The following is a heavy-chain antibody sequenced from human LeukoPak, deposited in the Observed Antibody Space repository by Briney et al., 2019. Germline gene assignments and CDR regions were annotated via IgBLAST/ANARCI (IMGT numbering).Heavy chain of an antibody. Sequence: GGSLRLSCAASGFTFDDYTMHWVRQAPGKGLEWVSLISWDGGSTYYADSVKGRFTISRDNSKNSLYLQMNSLRTEDTALYYCAKGRVNYYDSSGYPYFDYWGQGTLVTVSS. CDR2: ISWDGGST. D-gene: IGHD3-22*01. CDR1: GFTFDDYT. J-gene: IGHJ4*02. V-gene: IGHV3-43*01. CDR3: AKGRVNYYDSSGYPYFDY.